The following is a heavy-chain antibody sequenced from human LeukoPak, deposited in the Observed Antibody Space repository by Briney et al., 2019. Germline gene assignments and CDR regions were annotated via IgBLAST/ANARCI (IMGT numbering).Heavy chain of an antibody. CDR1: GYTLTELY. D-gene: IGHD1-26*01. CDR2: FDPEDGET. Sequence: GASVKVSCKVSGYTLTELYMHWVRQAPGKGLESMGGFDPEDGETIYAQKFQGRVTMTEDTSTDTAYMELSSLRSEDTAVYYCATDVRLVGATRDYWGQGTLVTVSS. V-gene: IGHV1-24*01. J-gene: IGHJ4*02. CDR3: ATDVRLVGATRDY.